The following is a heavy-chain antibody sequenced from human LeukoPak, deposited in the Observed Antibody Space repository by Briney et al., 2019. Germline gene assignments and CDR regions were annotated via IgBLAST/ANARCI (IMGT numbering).Heavy chain of an antibody. J-gene: IGHJ4*01. CDR1: GFTFSSYA. Sequence: QTGGSLRLSCAASGFTFSSYAMHWVRQAPGKGLEWVAIISYDGSNKYYADSVKGRFTISRDNSKNTLYLQMNSLRGEDTAVYYCARDSEGQWLVLGVMDYWGQGTLVTVSS. D-gene: IGHD6-19*01. CDR2: ISYDGSNK. CDR3: ARDSEGQWLVLGVMDY. V-gene: IGHV3-30-3*01.